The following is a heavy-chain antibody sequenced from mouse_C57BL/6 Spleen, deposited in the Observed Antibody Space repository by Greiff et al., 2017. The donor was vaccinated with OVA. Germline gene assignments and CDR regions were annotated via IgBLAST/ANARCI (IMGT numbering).Heavy chain of an antibody. CDR2: INPYNGDT. CDR3: ARNYGPRYFDY. Sequence: VQLKESGPELVKPGDSVKISCKASGYSFTGYFMNWVMQSHGKSLEWIGRINPYNGDTFYNQKFKGKATLTVDKSSSTAHMELRSLTSEDSAVYYCARNYGPRYFDYWGQGTTLTVSS. CDR1: GYSFTGYF. D-gene: IGHD1-2*01. J-gene: IGHJ2*01. V-gene: IGHV1-20*01.